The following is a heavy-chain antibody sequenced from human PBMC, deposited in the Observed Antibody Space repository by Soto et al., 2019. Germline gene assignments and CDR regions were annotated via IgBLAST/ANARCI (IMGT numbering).Heavy chain of an antibody. J-gene: IGHJ4*02. Sequence: QVQLQQWGAGLLKPSETLSLTCAVYGGSFSGYYWSWIRQPPGKGLEWIGEINHSGSTNYNPSLKSRVTISVDTSQNQFSLKLSSVTAADTAVYYCARGGRITMIVVVTPFDYWGQGTLVTVSS. CDR3: ARGGRITMIVVVTPFDY. CDR1: GGSFSGYY. CDR2: INHSGST. D-gene: IGHD3-22*01. V-gene: IGHV4-34*01.